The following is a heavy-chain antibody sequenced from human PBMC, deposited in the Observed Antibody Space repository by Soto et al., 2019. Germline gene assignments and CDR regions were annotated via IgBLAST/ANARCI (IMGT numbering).Heavy chain of an antibody. CDR3: TRQSFSVGSCYSYYYFMDV. D-gene: IGHD2-15*01. V-gene: IGHV3-73*01. CDR1: GFTFSGST. CDR2: IRSKDNRYAT. J-gene: IGHJ6*03. Sequence: GGSLRLSCAASGFTFSGSTMHWVRQASGKGLEWVGRIRSKDNRYATAYAASVKGRFTLYRDDSKNTAYLQINSLKTEDTAVYYWTRQSFSVGSCYSYYYFMDVWGKGTKVTVSS.